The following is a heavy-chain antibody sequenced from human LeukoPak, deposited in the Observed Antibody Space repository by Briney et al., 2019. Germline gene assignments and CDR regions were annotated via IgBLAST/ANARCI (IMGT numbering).Heavy chain of an antibody. V-gene: IGHV3-43D*03. D-gene: IGHD6-13*01. CDR3: AKMAAAGPGPNYFDY. J-gene: IGHJ4*02. Sequence: PGGSLRLSCAASGFTFDDYAMHWVRQAPGKGLECVSLISWDGGSTYYADSVKGRFTISRDNSKKSLYLQMNSLRAEDTALYYCAKMAAAGPGPNYFDYWGREPWSPSPQ. CDR2: ISWDGGST. CDR1: GFTFDDYA.